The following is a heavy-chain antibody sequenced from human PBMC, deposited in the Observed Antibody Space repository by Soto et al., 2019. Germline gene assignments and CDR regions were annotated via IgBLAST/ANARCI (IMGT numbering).Heavy chain of an antibody. V-gene: IGHV3-30*18. D-gene: IGHD3-10*02. Sequence: QVQLVESGGGVVQPGRSLRLSCAASGFTFSSYGMHWVRQAPGKGLEWVAVISYDGSNKYYADSVKGRFTISRDNSKNTWYLQMNSLRAEDTAVYYWAKAMYGGWRHYYYYYGMDVWGQGTTVTVSS. CDR1: GFTFSSYG. CDR2: ISYDGSNK. CDR3: AKAMYGGWRHYYYYYGMDV. J-gene: IGHJ6*02.